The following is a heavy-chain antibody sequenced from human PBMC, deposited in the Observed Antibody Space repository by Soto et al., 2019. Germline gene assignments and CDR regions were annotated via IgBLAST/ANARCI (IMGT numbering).Heavy chain of an antibody. CDR2: ISSTTNYI. V-gene: IGHV3-21*06. J-gene: IGHJ4*02. CDR1: GFTFTRYS. CDR3: ARESEDLSSNLDY. Sequence: GGSLRLSCAASGFTFTRYSMNWVHQAPGKGLEWVASISSTTNYIYYGESLKGRLTISRDNAKNSMYLQMNTLRAEDTAVYYCARESEDLSSNLDYWGQGTLVTVSS.